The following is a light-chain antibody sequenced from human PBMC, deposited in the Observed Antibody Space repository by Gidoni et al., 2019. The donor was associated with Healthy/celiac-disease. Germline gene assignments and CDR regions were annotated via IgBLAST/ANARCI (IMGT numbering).Light chain of an antibody. J-gene: IGLJ2*01. Sequence: QSVLTQPPSVSAAPGQKVTISCSGSTSNIGNNDVSWYQQLPGTAPKLPIYDNNKRPSGIPDRFSGSKSGTSATLGITGLQTGDEADYYCGTWDSSLSAGQVVFGGGTKLTVL. V-gene: IGLV1-51*01. CDR3: GTWDSSLSAGQVV. CDR2: DNN. CDR1: TSNIGNND.